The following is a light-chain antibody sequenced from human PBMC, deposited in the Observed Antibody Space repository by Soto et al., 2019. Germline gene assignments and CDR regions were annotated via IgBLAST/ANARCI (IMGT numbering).Light chain of an antibody. J-gene: IGLJ1*01. CDR3: SSYTSSSTYA. V-gene: IGLV2-14*01. Sequence: QSALTQPASVSGSPGQSITISCTGTGSDVGGYDYVSWYQHHPGKAPKVMIYEVTNRPSGVSNRFSGSKSGNTASLTISGLLAEDEADYYCSSYTSSSTYAFGTGTKVTVL. CDR1: GSDVGGYDY. CDR2: EVT.